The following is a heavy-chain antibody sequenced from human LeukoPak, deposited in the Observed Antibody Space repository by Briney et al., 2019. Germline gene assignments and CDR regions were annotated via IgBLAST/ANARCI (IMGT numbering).Heavy chain of an antibody. CDR2: IIPILGIA. CDR3: ARGKDGYNPGDY. D-gene: IGHD5-24*01. J-gene: IGHJ4*02. CDR1: GGTFSSYT. V-gene: IGHV1-69*02. Sequence: SVKVSCKASGGTFSSYTISWVRQAPGQGLEWMGRIIPILGIANYAQKFQGRVTIAADKSTSTAYMELSSLRSEDTAVYYCARGKDGYNPGDYWGQGTLVTVSS.